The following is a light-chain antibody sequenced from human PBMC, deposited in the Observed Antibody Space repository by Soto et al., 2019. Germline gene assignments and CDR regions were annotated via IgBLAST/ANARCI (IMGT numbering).Light chain of an antibody. V-gene: IGLV2-14*01. J-gene: IGLJ1*01. CDR2: DVS. CDR3: TSYTTGGPRYV. CDR1: SRDVGAYDY. Sequence: QSALTQPASVSGSPGQSITISCTGTSRDVGAYDYVSWFQQHPGKAPKLMIYDVSDRPSGVSNRFSGSKSVNTASLSISGLHAEDEAYYYCTSYTTGGPRYVFGTGTKLTVL.